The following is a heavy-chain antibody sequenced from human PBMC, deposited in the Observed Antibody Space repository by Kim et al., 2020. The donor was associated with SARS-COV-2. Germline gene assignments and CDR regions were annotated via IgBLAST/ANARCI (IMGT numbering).Heavy chain of an antibody. CDR3: ARRVGAYTFRWSDP. D-gene: IGHD2-2*02. J-gene: IGHJ5*02. CDR2: IYYSGST. Sequence: SETLSLTCTVSGGSISSSSYYWGWIRQPPGKGLEWIGSIYYSGSTYYNPSLKSRVTISVDTSKNQFSLKLSSVTAADTAVYYCARRVGAYTFRWSDPWGQGTLVTVSS. V-gene: IGHV4-39*01. CDR1: GGSISSSSYY.